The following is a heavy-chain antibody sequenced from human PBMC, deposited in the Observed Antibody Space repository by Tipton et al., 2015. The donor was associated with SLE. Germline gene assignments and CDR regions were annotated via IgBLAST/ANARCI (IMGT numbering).Heavy chain of an antibody. Sequence: SLRLSCAASGFIFSSYSMNWVRQVPGKGLEWVSSISSSSSYIYYADSVKGRFTISRDNAKNSLYLQMNSLRAEDTAVYYCAKNGLDTYYYGSGFDYWGRGTLVTVSS. CDR1: GFIFSSYS. J-gene: IGHJ4*02. V-gene: IGHV3-21*01. CDR2: ISSSSSYI. CDR3: AKNGLDTYYYGSGFDY. D-gene: IGHD3-10*01.